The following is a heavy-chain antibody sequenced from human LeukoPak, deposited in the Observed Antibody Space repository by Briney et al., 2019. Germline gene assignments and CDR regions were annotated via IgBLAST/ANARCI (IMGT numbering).Heavy chain of an antibody. D-gene: IGHD4-17*01. CDR1: GFTFSNYA. V-gene: IGHV3-23*01. Sequence: GGFLRLSCAASGFTFSNYAMSWVRQAPGKGLEWVSLISGSGGGTYYADSVKGRFTISRDKSNNTLYLQLNSLRAEDTAVYYCAKASRGYGDYVDYWGQGTLVTVSS. J-gene: IGHJ4*02. CDR3: AKASRGYGDYVDY. CDR2: ISGSGGGT.